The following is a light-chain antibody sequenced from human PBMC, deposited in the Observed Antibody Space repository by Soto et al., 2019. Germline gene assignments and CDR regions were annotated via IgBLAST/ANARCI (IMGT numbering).Light chain of an antibody. CDR3: SSYTRSSTYV. Sequence: QSALTQPASVSGSPGQSIAISCTGTSSDVGGYNYVSWYQQHPGKAPTVMIYDVSNRPSGVSNRFSGSKSGNTASLTISGLQADDEADYYCSSYTRSSTYVFGTGTKVTVL. V-gene: IGLV2-14*01. CDR1: SSDVGGYNY. J-gene: IGLJ1*01. CDR2: DVS.